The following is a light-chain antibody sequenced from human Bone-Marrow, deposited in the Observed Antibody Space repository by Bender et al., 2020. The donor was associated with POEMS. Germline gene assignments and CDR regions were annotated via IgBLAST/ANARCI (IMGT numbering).Light chain of an antibody. Sequence: QSALTQPASVSGSPGQSITISCTGTSGDVGNYNTVSWYQQYPGKAPKVIIYEGTKRPSGVSNRFSASKSGNTASLTISGLQAEDEADYYCCSYAGGSTYVFGTGTKVTVL. CDR3: CSYAGGSTYV. J-gene: IGLJ1*01. CDR1: SGDVGNYNT. V-gene: IGLV2-23*01. CDR2: EGT.